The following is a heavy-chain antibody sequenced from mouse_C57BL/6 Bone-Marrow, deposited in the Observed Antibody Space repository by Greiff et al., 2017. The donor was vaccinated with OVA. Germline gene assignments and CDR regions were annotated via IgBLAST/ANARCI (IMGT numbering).Heavy chain of an antibody. CDR2: INPNNGGT. Sequence: EVQLQQSGPELVKPGASVKISCKASGYTFTDYYMNWVKQSHGKSLEWIGDINPNNGGTSYNQKFKGKATLTVDKSSSTAYMELRSLTSEDSAVYYWARRTELGPGWFAYWGQGTLVTVSA. V-gene: IGHV1-26*01. CDR1: GYTFTDYY. J-gene: IGHJ3*01. CDR3: ARRTELGPGWFAY. D-gene: IGHD4-1*01.